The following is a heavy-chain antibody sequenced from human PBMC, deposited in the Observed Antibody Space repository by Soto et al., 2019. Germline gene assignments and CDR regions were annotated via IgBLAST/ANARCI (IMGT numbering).Heavy chain of an antibody. CDR1: GGTFSSYT. V-gene: IGHV1-69*04. J-gene: IGHJ1*01. Sequence: SVKVSCKASGGTFSSYTISWVRQAPGQGLEWMGRIIPILGIANYAQKFQGRVTITADKSTSTAYMELSSLRSEDTAVYYCARDLSYYDSSGYYSRVFQHWGQGTLVTVSS. D-gene: IGHD3-22*01. CDR2: IIPILGIA. CDR3: ARDLSYYDSSGYYSRVFQH.